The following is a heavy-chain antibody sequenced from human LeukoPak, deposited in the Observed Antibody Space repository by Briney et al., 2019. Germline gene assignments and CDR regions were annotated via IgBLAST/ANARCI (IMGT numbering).Heavy chain of an antibody. CDR2: ISAYNGNT. CDR3: ARSLYEYYYDSSGYFLPDY. D-gene: IGHD3-22*01. V-gene: IGHV1-18*01. J-gene: IGHJ4*02. CDR1: GGTFSSYA. Sequence: ASVKVSCKASGGTFSSYAISWVRQAPGQGLEWMGWISAYNGNTNYAQKLQGRVTMTTDTSTSTAYMELRSLRSDDTAVYYCARSLYEYYYDSSGYFLPDYWGQGTLVTVSS.